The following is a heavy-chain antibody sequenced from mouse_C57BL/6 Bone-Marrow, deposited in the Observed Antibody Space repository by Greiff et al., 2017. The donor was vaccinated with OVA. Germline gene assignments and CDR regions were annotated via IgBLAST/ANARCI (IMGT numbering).Heavy chain of an antibody. J-gene: IGHJ3*01. CDR1: GYTFTDYE. D-gene: IGHD1-2*01. Sequence: QVQLKQSGAELVRPGASVTLSCKASGYTFTDYEMHWVKQTPVHGLEWIGAIDPETGGTAYNQKFKGKAILTADKSSSTAYMELRSLTSEDSAVYYCTRSHYSAWFAYWGQGTLVTVSA. CDR3: TRSHYSAWFAY. V-gene: IGHV1-15*01. CDR2: IDPETGGT.